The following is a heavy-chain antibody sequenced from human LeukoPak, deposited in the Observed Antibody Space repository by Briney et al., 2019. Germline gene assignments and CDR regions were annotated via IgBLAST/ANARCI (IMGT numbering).Heavy chain of an antibody. J-gene: IGHJ4*02. V-gene: IGHV5-51*01. D-gene: IGHD3-16*01. Sequence: GESLKISCKGSGYSFSSYWIGWMRQMPGKGPEWMVIIYPGDSDVKYGPSFEGQVTISADKSNTTAYLQWSSLKASDTAVYYCARRSSSGGYYFDYWGQGTLVTVSS. CDR3: ARRSSSGGYYFDY. CDR1: GYSFSSYW. CDR2: IYPGDSDV.